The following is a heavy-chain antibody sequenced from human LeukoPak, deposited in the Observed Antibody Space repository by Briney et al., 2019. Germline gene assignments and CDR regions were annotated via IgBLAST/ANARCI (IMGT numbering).Heavy chain of an antibody. D-gene: IGHD6-13*01. V-gene: IGHV1-46*01. CDR2: INPRGGST. CDR1: GYTFTSHF. CDR3: ARDRGLDIAAAGKFRHYYYYMDV. J-gene: IGHJ6*03. Sequence: ASVKVSCKASGYTFTSHFMHWVRQAPGQGLEWMGIINPRGGSTSYTQKFQGRVTMTRDTSTSTVYMELSSLRSEDTAVYYCARDRGLDIAAAGKFRHYYYYMDVWGKGTTVTVSS.